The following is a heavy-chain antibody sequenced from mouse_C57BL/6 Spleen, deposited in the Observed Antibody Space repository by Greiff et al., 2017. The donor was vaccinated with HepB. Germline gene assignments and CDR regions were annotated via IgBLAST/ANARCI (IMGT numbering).Heavy chain of an antibody. J-gene: IGHJ4*01. CDR1: GFTFSDYG. Sequence: EVQGVESGGGLVKPGGSLKLSCAASGFTFSDYGMHWVRQAPEKGLEWVAYISSGSSTIYYADTVKGRFTISRDNAKNPLFLQMTSLRSEDTAMYYCARKSDYYAMDYWGQGTSVTVSS. CDR3: ARKSDYYAMDY. CDR2: ISSGSSTI. V-gene: IGHV5-17*01.